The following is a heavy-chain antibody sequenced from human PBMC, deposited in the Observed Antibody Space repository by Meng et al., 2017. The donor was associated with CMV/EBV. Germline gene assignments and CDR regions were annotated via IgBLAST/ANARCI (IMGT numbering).Heavy chain of an antibody. V-gene: IGHV3-49*04. J-gene: IGHJ4*02. CDR3: MSTMVRGVITFDY. D-gene: IGHD3-10*01. CDR2: IRSKAYGGTT. CDR1: GFTFGDYA. Sequence: GESLKISCTASGFTFGDYAMSWVRQAPGKGLEWVGFIRSKAYGGTTEYAASVKGRFTISRDDSKSIAYQQMNSLKTEDTAVYYCMSTMVRGVITFDYWGQGTLVTVSS.